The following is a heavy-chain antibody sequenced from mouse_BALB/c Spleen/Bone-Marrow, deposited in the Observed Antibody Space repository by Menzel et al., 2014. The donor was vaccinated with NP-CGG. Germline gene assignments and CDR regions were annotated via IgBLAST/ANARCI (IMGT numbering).Heavy chain of an antibody. CDR2: IDPANGNT. CDR1: GFNIKDTY. V-gene: IGHV14-3*02. CDR3: AVSGGYGNYLAWFAY. J-gene: IGHJ3*01. D-gene: IGHD2-10*02. Sequence: VQLKESGAELVKPGASVKLSCTASGFNIKDTYMHWVKQRPEQGLEWIGRIDPANGNTKYDPKSQGKATITADTSSNTAYLQLSSLTSEDTAVYCCAVSGGYGNYLAWFAYWGQGTLVTVPA.